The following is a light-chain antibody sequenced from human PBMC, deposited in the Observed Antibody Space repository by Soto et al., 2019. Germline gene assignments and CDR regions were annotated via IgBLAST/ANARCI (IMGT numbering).Light chain of an antibody. CDR1: SSDVGNYNY. Sequence: ALTQPASVSGSPGQSITISCTGTSSDVGNYNYVSWYQQYPGRVPKLLIYMVSNRPSGVSNRFSGSKSGNTASLTISGLQAEDEADYFCTSPTPSSLYVFGTGTKVTVL. V-gene: IGLV2-14*01. J-gene: IGLJ1*01. CDR2: MVS. CDR3: TSPTPSSLYV.